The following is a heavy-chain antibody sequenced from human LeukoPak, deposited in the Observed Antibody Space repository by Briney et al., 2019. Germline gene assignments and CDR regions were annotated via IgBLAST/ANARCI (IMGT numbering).Heavy chain of an antibody. V-gene: IGHV4-61*02. CDR3: ARERRDTSMDY. D-gene: IGHD5-18*01. CDR1: GGSIRSGSYY. Sequence: SETLSLTCTVSGGSIRSGSYYWTWIRQPAGEGLEWIVRIYTSGSTNHNPSFKSRVTISLDTSKNQLTLKLISVTAADTAVYICARERRDTSMDYWGQGTLVTVSS. J-gene: IGHJ4*02. CDR2: IYTSGST.